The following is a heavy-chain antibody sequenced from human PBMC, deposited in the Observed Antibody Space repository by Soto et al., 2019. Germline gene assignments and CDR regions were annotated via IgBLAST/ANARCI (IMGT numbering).Heavy chain of an antibody. CDR2: LYDIDGT. D-gene: IGHD4-17*01. CDR1: GLTVSGKKY. CDR3: ATWHLREHAYDI. Sequence: DVQLVESGGGLVQPGGSLRLSCAASGLTVSGKKYLAWVRQAPWKGLEWVSALYDIDGTYYADSVKGRFTTSGDSSKTIVYLQMNSLRPEDTAVYYCATWHLREHAYDIWGQGTAVTVSS. V-gene: IGHV3-53*01. J-gene: IGHJ3*02.